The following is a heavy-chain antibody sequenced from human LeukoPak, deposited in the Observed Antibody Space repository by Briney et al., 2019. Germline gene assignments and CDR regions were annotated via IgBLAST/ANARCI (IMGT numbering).Heavy chain of an antibody. CDR1: GGSISSGGYY. CDR3: ARDTGELFDY. D-gene: IGHD3-10*01. J-gene: IGHJ4*02. V-gene: IGHV4-31*03. CDR2: IYYSGST. Sequence: PSQTLSLTCTVSGGSISSGGYYWIWIRQHPGKGLEWIGYIYYSGSTYYNPSLKSRVTISVDTSKNQFSLKLSSVTAAHTAVYYCARDTGELFDYWGQGTLVTVSS.